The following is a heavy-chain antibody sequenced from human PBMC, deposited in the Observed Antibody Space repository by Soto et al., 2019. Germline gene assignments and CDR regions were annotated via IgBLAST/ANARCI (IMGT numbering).Heavy chain of an antibody. J-gene: IGHJ1*01. V-gene: IGHV3-30*05. CDR3: ARWGTTGGLDV. D-gene: IGHD3-16*01. Sequence: QVQLVESGGGVVQPGTSLRVSCVGSGFTFRSYVIHWVRQAPGKGLEWVALTSYDGSDKYYGDSVRGRFTISRDNSRTTVDLKMASLRREGTVLYYCARWGTTGGLDVWGQGTLVSVSS. CDR1: GFTFRSYV. CDR2: TSYDGSDK.